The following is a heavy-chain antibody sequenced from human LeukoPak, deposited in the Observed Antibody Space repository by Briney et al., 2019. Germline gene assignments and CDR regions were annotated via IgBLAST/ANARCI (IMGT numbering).Heavy chain of an antibody. CDR1: SDSITSYY. J-gene: IGHJ4*02. Sequence: PSETLSLTCSVSSDSITSYYWSWIRQPPGKGLEWIGFIYHSGNTNYNPSLTTRVTMSVDTSRAQISLRLSSVTAADTAVYYCVREEGIATSGALEYWGQGILVTVSS. CDR3: VREEGIATSGALEY. CDR2: IYHSGNT. V-gene: IGHV4-59*01. D-gene: IGHD6-13*01.